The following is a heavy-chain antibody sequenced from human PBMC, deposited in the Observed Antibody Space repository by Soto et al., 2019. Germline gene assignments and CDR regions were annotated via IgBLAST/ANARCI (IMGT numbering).Heavy chain of an antibody. CDR1: GFTFSSYA. D-gene: IGHD5-12*01. J-gene: IGHJ4*02. CDR2: VTDSGGST. Sequence: GGSLRLSCAASGFTFSSYAMSWVRQAPGKGLEWVSSVTDSGGSTDYADSVKGRFTISRDNSKNTLYLQVSSLRAEDTAVYYCAKDHGARGLAVTLDYWGQGTLVTAPQ. V-gene: IGHV3-23*01. CDR3: AKDHGARGLAVTLDY.